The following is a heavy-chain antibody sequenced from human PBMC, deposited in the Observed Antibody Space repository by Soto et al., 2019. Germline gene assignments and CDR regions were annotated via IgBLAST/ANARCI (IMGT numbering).Heavy chain of an antibody. CDR1: GFIFSRYA. CDR3: AKETGYSHGCQPNALDV. J-gene: IGHJ6*02. V-gene: IGHV3-23*01. CDR2: ISSRGDKT. D-gene: IGHD5-18*01. Sequence: HPGGSLRLSCAGCGFIFSRYAMNWVGQAPGKGLEWVSIISSRGDKTSYAESVQGRVTISRDDSKNTLFLHMNSLWAEDTAVYYCAKETGYSHGCQPNALDVWGQGTTVTVS.